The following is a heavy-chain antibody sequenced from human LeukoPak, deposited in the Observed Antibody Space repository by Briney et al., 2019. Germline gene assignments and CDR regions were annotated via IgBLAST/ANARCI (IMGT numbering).Heavy chain of an antibody. D-gene: IGHD3-22*01. CDR1: GFTVSSNY. CDR2: IYSGGST. CDR3: AKDPHTSDYPYYFDY. V-gene: IGHV3-53*01. Sequence: PGGSLRLSCAASGFTVSSNYMSWVRQAPGKGLEWVSVIYSGGSTYYADSVKGRFTISRDNSKNTLYLQMNSLRAEDTAVYYCAKDPHTSDYPYYFDYWGQGTLVTVSS. J-gene: IGHJ4*02.